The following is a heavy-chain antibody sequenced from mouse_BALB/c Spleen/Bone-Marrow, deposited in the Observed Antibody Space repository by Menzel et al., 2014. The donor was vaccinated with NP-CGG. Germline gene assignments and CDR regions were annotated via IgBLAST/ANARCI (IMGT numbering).Heavy chain of an antibody. J-gene: IGHJ1*01. CDR2: IRSKANGYTT. CDR1: GFTFTDYY. CDR3: ARDRHYGNYYWYFDV. D-gene: IGHD2-1*01. Sequence: DVKLVESGGGLVQPGGSLRLSCATSGFTFTDYYMSWVRQPPGKALEWLGFIRSKANGYTTEYSASVKGRFTISRDNSQSILYLQMNTLRAEDSATYYCARDRHYGNYYWYFDVWGAGTTVTVSS. V-gene: IGHV7-3*02.